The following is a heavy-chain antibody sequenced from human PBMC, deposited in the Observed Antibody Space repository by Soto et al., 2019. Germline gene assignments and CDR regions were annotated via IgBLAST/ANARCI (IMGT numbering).Heavy chain of an antibody. CDR2: IYPGDSDT. CDR1: RYSFSTYW. D-gene: IGHD6-13*01. V-gene: IGHV5-51*01. Sequence: GESLKISCKGSRYSFSTYWIGWVRQMPGKGLEWMGIIYPGDSDTKYSPFFQGQVTISADKSISTAYLQWSSLKASDTAMYYCARHNRYSSTWFEGWFDPWGQGTLVTVSS. CDR3: ARHNRYSSTWFEGWFDP. J-gene: IGHJ5*02.